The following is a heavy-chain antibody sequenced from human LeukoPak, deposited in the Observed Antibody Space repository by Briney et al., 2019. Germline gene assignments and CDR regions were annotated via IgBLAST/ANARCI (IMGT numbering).Heavy chain of an antibody. J-gene: IGHJ4*02. CDR1: GFIFSNYA. V-gene: IGHV3-23*01. CDR2: ISGRSDNT. D-gene: IGHD3-9*01. CDR3: AKWGDYDVLTGYYVSDF. Sequence: PGGSLRLSCAASGFIFSNYAMYWVRQAPGKGLEWVSAISGRSDNTYYADSVKGRFTLSRDSSENTLYLQMNSLRADGTAVYYCAKWGDYDVLTGYYVSDFWGQGTLVTVSS.